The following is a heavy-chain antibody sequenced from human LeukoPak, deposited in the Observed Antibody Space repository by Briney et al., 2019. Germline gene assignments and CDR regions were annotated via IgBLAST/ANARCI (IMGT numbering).Heavy chain of an antibody. CDR2: MNPNSGNT. V-gene: IGHV1-8*01. CDR3: ARSNDFWSGSYYMDV. D-gene: IGHD3-3*01. J-gene: IGHJ6*03. CDR1: GYTFTSYD. Sequence: ASVKVSFKASGYTFTSYDINWVRQATGQGLEWMGWMNPNSGNTGYAQKFQGRVTMTRNTSISTAYMELSSLRSEDTAVYYCARSNDFWSGSYYMDVWGKGTTVTVSS.